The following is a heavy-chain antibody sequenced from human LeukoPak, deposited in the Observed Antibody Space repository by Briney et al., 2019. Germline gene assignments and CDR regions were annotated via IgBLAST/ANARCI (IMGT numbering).Heavy chain of an antibody. CDR3: ARGYCSGGSCYSYYYSYMDV. CDR2: IYHSGST. Sequence: SGTLSLTCAVSGGSISSSNWWSWVRQPPGKGLEWIGEIYHSGSTNYNPSLKSRVTISVDTSKKQFSLKLSSVTAADTAVYYCARGYCSGGSCYSYYYSYMDVWGKGTTVTVSS. V-gene: IGHV4-4*02. D-gene: IGHD2-15*01. CDR1: GGSISSSNW. J-gene: IGHJ6*03.